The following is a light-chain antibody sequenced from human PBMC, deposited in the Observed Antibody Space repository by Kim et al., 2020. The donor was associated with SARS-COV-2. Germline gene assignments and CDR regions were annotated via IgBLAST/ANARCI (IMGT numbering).Light chain of an antibody. J-gene: IGKJ4*01. Sequence: IVLTQSPAILSLSPGETATLSCRTSQSVSSDLAWYQQKPGQAPRLLIYDASKRATGIPARFSGSGSGTDFTLTISSLEPEDFAVYYCQQRSSWPPTFGAGTKVDIK. CDR3: QQRSSWPPT. CDR1: QSVSSD. CDR2: DAS. V-gene: IGKV3-11*01.